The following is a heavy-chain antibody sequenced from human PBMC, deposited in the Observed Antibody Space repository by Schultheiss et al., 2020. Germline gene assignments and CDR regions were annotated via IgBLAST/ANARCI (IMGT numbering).Heavy chain of an antibody. CDR3: AKNRAAPVTTQFDY. CDR2: ISDSGGST. Sequence: GGSLRLSCVASGFTFSKYAMSWVRQAPGKGLQWVSGISDSGGSTYYAVSVKGRFTISRDNSRNTLHLQMNSLRAEDAAVYYCAKNRAAPVTTQFDYWGQGILVTAPQ. J-gene: IGHJ4*02. CDR1: GFTFSKYA. D-gene: IGHD4-17*01. V-gene: IGHV3-23*01.